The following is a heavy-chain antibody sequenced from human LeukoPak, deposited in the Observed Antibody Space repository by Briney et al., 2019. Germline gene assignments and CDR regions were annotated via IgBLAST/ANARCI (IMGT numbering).Heavy chain of an antibody. Sequence: GGSLRLSCAASGLTFSDYYMTWVRQAPGKGLEWVSSISSSSSYIYYADSVKGRFTISRDNAKNSLYLQMNSLRAEDTAVYYCARKSYGMDVWGQGTTVTVSS. CDR3: ARKSYGMDV. V-gene: IGHV3-21*01. J-gene: IGHJ6*02. CDR2: ISSSSSYI. CDR1: GLTFSDYY.